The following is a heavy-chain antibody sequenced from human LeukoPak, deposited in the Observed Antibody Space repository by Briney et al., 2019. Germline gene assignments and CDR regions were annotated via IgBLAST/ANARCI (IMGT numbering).Heavy chain of an antibody. V-gene: IGHV3-74*01. D-gene: IGHD1-26*01. CDR1: GFTFSSYW. Sequence: GGSLRPSCAASGFTFSSYWMHWVRQAPGKGLVWVSRINSDGSSTSYADSVKGRFTISRDNAKNTLYLQMNSLRAEDTAVYYCARDSGSYVLANWGQGTLVTVSS. CDR3: ARDSGSYVLAN. CDR2: INSDGSST. J-gene: IGHJ4*02.